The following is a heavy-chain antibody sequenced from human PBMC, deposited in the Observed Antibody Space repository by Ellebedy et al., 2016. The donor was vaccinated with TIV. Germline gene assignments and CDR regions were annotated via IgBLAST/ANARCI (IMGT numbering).Heavy chain of an antibody. CDR1: GASITNDIYY. Sequence: SETLSLXCPVSGASITNDIYYWGWIRHPPEKGLEWIGSIHYDGRTYYNPSLKSRISLTVDTSRNQFSLTLSSLTAADTAVYYCARHVDTSAYNNFFDFWGLGTLVTVSS. CDR3: ARHVDTSAYNNFFDF. V-gene: IGHV4-39*01. J-gene: IGHJ4*02. CDR2: IHYDGRT. D-gene: IGHD3-22*01.